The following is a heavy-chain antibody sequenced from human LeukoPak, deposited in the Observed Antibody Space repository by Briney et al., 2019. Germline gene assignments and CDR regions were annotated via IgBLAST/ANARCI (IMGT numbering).Heavy chain of an antibody. CDR1: GGSISSYY. J-gene: IGHJ5*02. CDR2: IYYSGST. Sequence: SETLSLTCTVSGGSISSYYWSWIRQPPGKGLVWIGYIYYSGSTNYNPSLKSRVTISVDTSKNQFSLKLSSVTAADTAVYYCARQGYGDYWSGFDPWGQGTLVTVSS. V-gene: IGHV4-59*08. D-gene: IGHD4-17*01. CDR3: ARQGYGDYWSGFDP.